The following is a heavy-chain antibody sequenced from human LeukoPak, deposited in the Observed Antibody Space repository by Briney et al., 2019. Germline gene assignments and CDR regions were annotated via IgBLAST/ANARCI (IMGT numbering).Heavy chain of an antibody. CDR1: GFIFGDYV. J-gene: IGHJ4*02. CDR3: TRGGMAPDY. D-gene: IGHD5-24*01. CDR2: IRTKTHGETT. V-gene: IGHV3-49*03. Sequence: GGSLRLSCKASGFIFGDYVMSWFRQAPGRGLEWVGYIRTKTHGETTEYAASVKGSFTISRDDSKTSVYLQMNSLRTEDTAVYYCTRGGMAPDYWGQGTLVTVSS.